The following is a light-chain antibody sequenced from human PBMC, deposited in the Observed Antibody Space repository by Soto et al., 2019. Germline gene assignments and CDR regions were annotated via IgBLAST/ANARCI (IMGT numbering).Light chain of an antibody. V-gene: IGLV2-11*01. CDR2: DVT. Sequence: QSALTQPRSVSGSPGQSVTISCTGTSSDVGGYNYVSWYQQHPGKAPKLMIYDVTKRPSGVPDRFSGSKSGNTASLTISGREAEDEADYYCYSYAGSYTWVFGGGTKLTVL. J-gene: IGLJ3*02. CDR3: YSYAGSYTWV. CDR1: SSDVGGYNY.